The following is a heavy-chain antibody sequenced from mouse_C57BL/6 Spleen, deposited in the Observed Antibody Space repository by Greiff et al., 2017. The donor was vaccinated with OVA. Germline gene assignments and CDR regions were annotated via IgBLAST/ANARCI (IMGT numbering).Heavy chain of an antibody. Sequence: EVMLVESGGGLVKPGGSLKLSCAASGFTFSSYAMSWVRQTPEKRLEWVATISDGGSYTYYPDNVKGRFTISRDNAKNNLYLQMSHLKSEDTAMYYCASRTAYAMDYRGQGTSVTVSS. J-gene: IGHJ4*01. CDR1: GFTFSSYA. CDR2: ISDGGSYT. V-gene: IGHV5-4*03. CDR3: ASRTAYAMDY.